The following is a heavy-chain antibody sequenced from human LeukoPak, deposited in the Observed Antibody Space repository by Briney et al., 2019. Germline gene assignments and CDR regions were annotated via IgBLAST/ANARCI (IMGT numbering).Heavy chain of an antibody. J-gene: IGHJ3*02. CDR2: IIPIFGTA. Sequence: SVKVSCKASGGTFSSYAISWVRQAPGQGLEWMGGIIPIFGTANYAQKLQGRVTMTRDTSTSTAYMELRSLKSDDTAVYYCARGLDSGSPPLGTFEIWGQGTMVTVSS. CDR1: GGTFSSYA. CDR3: ARGLDSGSPPLGTFEI. D-gene: IGHD1-26*01. V-gene: IGHV1-69*05.